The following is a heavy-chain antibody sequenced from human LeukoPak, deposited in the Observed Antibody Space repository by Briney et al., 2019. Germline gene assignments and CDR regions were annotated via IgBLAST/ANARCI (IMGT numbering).Heavy chain of an antibody. CDR1: GGSFSGYY. Sequence: SETLSLTCAVYGGSFSGYYWSWIRQPPGKGLEWIGEINHSGSTNYNPSLKSRVTISVDTSKNQFSLKLSSVTAADTAVYYCASSEGGGPGHIFDYWGQGTLVTVSS. J-gene: IGHJ4*02. CDR3: ASSEGGGPGHIFDY. CDR2: INHSGST. D-gene: IGHD2-15*01. V-gene: IGHV4-34*01.